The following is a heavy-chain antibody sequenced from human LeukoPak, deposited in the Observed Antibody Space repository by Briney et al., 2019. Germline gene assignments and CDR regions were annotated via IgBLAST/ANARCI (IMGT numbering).Heavy chain of an antibody. J-gene: IGHJ3*02. CDR1: GFTFSDYY. CDR3: ASAITLEGRDSGSWYDALDI. V-gene: IGHV3-11*04. D-gene: IGHD6-13*01. Sequence: GGSLRLSCAASGFTFSDYYMNWIRQAPGKGLEWVSYISGSGDTIYYADSVKGRFTISRDNAKNSLYLQMNSLRAEDTAVYYCASAITLEGRDSGSWYDALDIWGQGTMVTVSS. CDR2: ISGSGDTI.